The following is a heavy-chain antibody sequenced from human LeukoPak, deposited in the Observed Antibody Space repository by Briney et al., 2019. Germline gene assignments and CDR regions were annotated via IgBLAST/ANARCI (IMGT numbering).Heavy chain of an antibody. CDR3: AKGAAAGLVDWFDP. Sequence: GGSLRLSCAVSGFTFTNFAMMWVRQAPGKGLQWVSSITGDGATYYADSVRGRFMLSRDTSKNTLYLQMNSLAAEDTALYYCAKGAAAGLVDWFDPWGQGTLVTVSS. D-gene: IGHD6-25*01. J-gene: IGHJ5*02. V-gene: IGHV3-23*01. CDR1: GFTFTNFA. CDR2: ITGDGAT.